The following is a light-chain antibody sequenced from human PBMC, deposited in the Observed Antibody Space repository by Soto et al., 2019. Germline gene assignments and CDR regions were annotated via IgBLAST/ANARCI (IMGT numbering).Light chain of an antibody. J-gene: IGLJ3*02. CDR3: CSYAASTTFGV. CDR2: EVS. V-gene: IGLV2-23*02. CDR1: SSDVGNYNL. Sequence: QSVLTQPASVSGSPGQSITISCTGTSSDVGNYNLVSWYQQYPGKDPKLMIYEVSKRPSGVSNRFSGSKSGNTASLTISGLQAEDEADFYCCSYAASTTFGVFGGGTKLTVL.